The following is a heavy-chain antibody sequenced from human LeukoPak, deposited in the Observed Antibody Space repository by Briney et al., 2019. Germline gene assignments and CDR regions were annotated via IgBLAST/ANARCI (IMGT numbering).Heavy chain of an antibody. CDR1: GFTVSSNY. Sequence: GGSLRLSCAASGFTVSSNYMSWVRQAPGKGLEWVSVIYSGGSTYYADSVKGRFTISRDNSKNTLYLQMNSLRAEDTAVYYCAKLGSSGWYDPFDYWGQGTLVTVSS. J-gene: IGHJ4*02. V-gene: IGHV3-66*01. D-gene: IGHD6-19*01. CDR3: AKLGSSGWYDPFDY. CDR2: IYSGGST.